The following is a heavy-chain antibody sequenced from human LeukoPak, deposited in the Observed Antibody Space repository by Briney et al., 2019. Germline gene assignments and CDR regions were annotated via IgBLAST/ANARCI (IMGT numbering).Heavy chain of an antibody. CDR2: INPSGGST. Sequence: ASVKVSSKASGNTFTSYYMHWVRQAPGQGLEWMGIINPSGGSTSYAQKFQGRVTMARDTSTSTVYMELSSLRSEDTAVYYCARDQGPGIAAAGTGPWGQGTLVTVSS. CDR1: GNTFTSYY. CDR3: ARDQGPGIAAAGTGP. J-gene: IGHJ5*02. V-gene: IGHV1-46*01. D-gene: IGHD6-13*01.